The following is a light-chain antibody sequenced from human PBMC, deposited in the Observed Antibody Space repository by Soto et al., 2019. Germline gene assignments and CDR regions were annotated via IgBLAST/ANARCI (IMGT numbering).Light chain of an antibody. Sequence: DIVMTQSPDSLAVSLGETATITCKSRQSLLSSSTKKNFLGWYQQRPGQPPKLLMSWASTRESGVPDRFNGSGSATDFTLTIASLQAEDVAVYYCHQYYSAPYTLGRGTKL. J-gene: IGKJ2*01. CDR3: HQYYSAPYT. V-gene: IGKV4-1*01. CDR1: QSLLSSSTKKNF. CDR2: WAS.